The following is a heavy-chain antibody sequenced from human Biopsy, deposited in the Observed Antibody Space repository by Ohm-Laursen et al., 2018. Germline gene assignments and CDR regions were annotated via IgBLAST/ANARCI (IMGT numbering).Heavy chain of an antibody. CDR1: GYSISTGYY. Sequence: SETLSLTCAVSGYSISTGYYWGWIRQPPGKGLEWIGSIFHTGTTYYNPSLKSRVTISVDTSKNQFSLNLSSVTAADTAVYYCAKRGVERGRPLAYWGQGTLVTVSS. CDR2: IFHTGTT. V-gene: IGHV4-38-2*01. D-gene: IGHD1-26*01. J-gene: IGHJ4*02. CDR3: AKRGVERGRPLAY.